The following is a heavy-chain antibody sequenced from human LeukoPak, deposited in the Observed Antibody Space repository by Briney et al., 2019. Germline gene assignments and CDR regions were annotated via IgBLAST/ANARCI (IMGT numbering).Heavy chain of an antibody. CDR2: ISGSGGST. CDR3: AKEGPYYDSSGRLDY. CDR1: GVTFSSYA. D-gene: IGHD3-22*01. J-gene: IGHJ4*02. Sequence: GGSLRLSCAASGVTFSSYAMSWVRQAPGKGLELVSAISGSGGSTYYADSVKGRFTISRDNSKNTLYLQMNSLRAEDTAVYYCAKEGPYYDSSGRLDYWGQGALVTVSS. V-gene: IGHV3-23*01.